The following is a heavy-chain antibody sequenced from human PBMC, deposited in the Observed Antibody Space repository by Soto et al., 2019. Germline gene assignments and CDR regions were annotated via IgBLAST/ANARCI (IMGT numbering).Heavy chain of an antibody. CDR1: GYTFAAYY. D-gene: IGHD4-17*01. J-gene: IGHJ4*02. CDR3: ASDPDYGDYWGYFFDS. Sequence: QVQLVQSGAEVKKPGASVKVSCKTSGYTFAAYYIHWIRQAPGQGLEWMGWINPTSGGTVYAQNFQDRVTMTTDTSISTAYMELRRLNSDDTAVYYCASDPDYGDYWGYFFDSWGQGTPVTVSS. V-gene: IGHV1-2*02. CDR2: INPTSGGT.